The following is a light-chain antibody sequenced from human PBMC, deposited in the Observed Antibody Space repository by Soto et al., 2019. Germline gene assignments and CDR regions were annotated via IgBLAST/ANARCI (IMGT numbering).Light chain of an antibody. CDR1: SRDVGGYNY. Sequence: QSALTQPAAGSGSPRQSITIPCTGTSRDVGGYNYVSLYQQHPGKAPKLMIYDVSNRPSGVSNRFSGSKAGNTASLTLSGLQAEDEADYYCSSNTSSSTLVVFGGGTKLTLL. CDR3: SSNTSSSTLVV. CDR2: DVS. V-gene: IGLV2-14*01. J-gene: IGLJ2*01.